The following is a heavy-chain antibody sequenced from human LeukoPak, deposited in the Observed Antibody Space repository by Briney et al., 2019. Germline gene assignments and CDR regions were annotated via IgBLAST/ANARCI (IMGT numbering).Heavy chain of an antibody. V-gene: IGHV3-23*01. CDR3: AKDAAGPEY. Sequence: GGSLRLSCAASGLTFSDYSMAWVRQAPGKGLFWVSGISAGGGSTYYADSVKGRFTISRDNSRNTLYLLMNSLRAEDTAVYYCAKDAAGPEYWGQGTLVTVS. CDR2: ISAGGGST. CDR1: GLTFSDYS. J-gene: IGHJ4*02. D-gene: IGHD6-13*01.